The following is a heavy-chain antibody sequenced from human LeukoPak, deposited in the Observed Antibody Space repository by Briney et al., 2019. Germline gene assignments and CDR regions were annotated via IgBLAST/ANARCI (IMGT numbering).Heavy chain of an antibody. D-gene: IGHD4-17*01. Sequence: PGGSLRLSCAASGFSFSSYGMNWVRQAPGKGLEWVSAISGSGGSTYYADSVKGRFTISRDNSKNTLYLQMNRLRAEDTAVYYCVLYGDYESPDGFDIWGQGTMVTVSS. V-gene: IGHV3-23*01. CDR1: GFSFSSYG. CDR2: ISGSGGST. CDR3: VLYGDYESPDGFDI. J-gene: IGHJ3*02.